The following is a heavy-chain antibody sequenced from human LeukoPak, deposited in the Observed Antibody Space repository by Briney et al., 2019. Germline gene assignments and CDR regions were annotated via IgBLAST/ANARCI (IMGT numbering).Heavy chain of an antibody. V-gene: IGHV3-30*04. Sequence: GRSLRLSCAASGFTFSSYAMHWVRQAPGKGLEWVAVISYDGSNKYYSDSVKGRFTISRDNSKNTLYLQMNSLRAEDTAVYYCARDLWFGELLYYFDYWGQGTLVTVSS. CDR2: ISYDGSNK. CDR1: GFTFSSYA. J-gene: IGHJ4*02. CDR3: ARDLWFGELLYYFDY. D-gene: IGHD3-10*01.